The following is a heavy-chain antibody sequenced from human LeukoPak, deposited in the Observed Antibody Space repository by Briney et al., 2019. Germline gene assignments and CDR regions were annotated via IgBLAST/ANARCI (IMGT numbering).Heavy chain of an antibody. J-gene: IGHJ4*02. V-gene: IGHV1-2*02. CDR3: ARRIWFGEPQFDY. CDR2: IDSNTGGT. Sequence: ASVKVSCKASGYTFTGYYIHWVRQAPGQGLEWMGWIDSNTGGTDYAQNFQGRDTMTRDTSINTAYMELSSLRSDDTAVYYCARRIWFGEPQFDYWGQGTLVTVSS. CDR1: GYTFTGYY. D-gene: IGHD3-10*01.